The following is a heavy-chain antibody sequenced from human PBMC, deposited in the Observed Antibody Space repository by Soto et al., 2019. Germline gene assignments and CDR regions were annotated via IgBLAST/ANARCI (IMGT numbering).Heavy chain of an antibody. J-gene: IGHJ3*02. CDR2: VSYRGRT. CDR3: ARDQRGAGFDI. Sequence: QVQLQESGPGLVKPSETLSLTCTVSGGAVSSYFWNWIRQPPGKELEWIGYVSYRGRTNYSPSLKSRVTISLDTSQNQFSLKLSSVTAPDTAVYYCARDQRGAGFDIWGQGTMVTVSS. V-gene: IGHV4-59*02. CDR1: GGAVSSYF. D-gene: IGHD6-19*01.